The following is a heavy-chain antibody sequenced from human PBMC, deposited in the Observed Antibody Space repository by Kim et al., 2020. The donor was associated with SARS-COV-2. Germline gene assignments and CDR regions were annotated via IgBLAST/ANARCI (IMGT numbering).Heavy chain of an antibody. Sequence: SETLSLTCAVYGGSFSGYYWSWIRQPPGKGLEWIGEINHSGSTNYNPSLKSRVTISVDTSKNQFSLKLSSVTAADTAVYYCASPLIAAAGTGFDYWGQGTLVTVSS. CDR1: GGSFSGYY. CDR2: INHSGST. J-gene: IGHJ4*02. V-gene: IGHV4-34*01. CDR3: ASPLIAAAGTGFDY. D-gene: IGHD6-13*01.